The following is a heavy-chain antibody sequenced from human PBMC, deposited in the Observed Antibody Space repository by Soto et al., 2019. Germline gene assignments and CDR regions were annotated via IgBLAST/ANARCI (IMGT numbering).Heavy chain of an antibody. CDR2: IIPIFGTA. D-gene: IGHD1-26*01. V-gene: IGHV1-69*01. Sequence: QVQLVQSGAEVKKPGSSVKVSCKASGGTFSSYAISWVRQAPGQGLEWMGGIIPIFGTANYAQKFQGRVTITADESTSTAYMELSSLRSEDTAVYYCARDIRYSGSLRIPYYFGYWGQGTLVTVSS. CDR3: ARDIRYSGSLRIPYYFGY. CDR1: GGTFSSYA. J-gene: IGHJ4*02.